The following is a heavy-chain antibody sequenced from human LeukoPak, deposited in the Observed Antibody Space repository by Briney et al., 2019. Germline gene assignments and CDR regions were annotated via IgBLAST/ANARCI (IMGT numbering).Heavy chain of an antibody. D-gene: IGHD3-22*01. CDR2: IYHSGST. J-gene: IGHJ4*02. CDR3: ASSGYSSGYFHY. Sequence: KPSETLSLTCTVSGYSISSGYYWGWIRQPPGKGLEWIGSIYHSGSTYYNPSLKSRVTISVDTSKNQFSLKLSSVTAADTAVYYCASSGYSSGYFHYWGQGTLVTVSS. CDR1: GYSISSGYY. V-gene: IGHV4-38-2*02.